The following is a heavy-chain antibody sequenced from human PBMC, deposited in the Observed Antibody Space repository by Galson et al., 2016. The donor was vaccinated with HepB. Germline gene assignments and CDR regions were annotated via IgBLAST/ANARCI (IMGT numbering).Heavy chain of an antibody. D-gene: IGHD1-1*01. Sequence: SLRLSCAASGFSFSSYVMSWVRQAPGKGLHWVSGIGGSGNKTYSADSVKGRLTISRDNSKNTLYLQMNSLRAEDTAVYYCAKVTGAIPTRFDYWGQGTLVTVSS. CDR2: IGGSGNKT. CDR1: GFSFSSYV. V-gene: IGHV3-23*01. CDR3: AKVTGAIPTRFDY. J-gene: IGHJ4*02.